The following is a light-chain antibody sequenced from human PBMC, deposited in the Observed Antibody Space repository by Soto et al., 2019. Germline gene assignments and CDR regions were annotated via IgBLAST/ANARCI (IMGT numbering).Light chain of an antibody. CDR2: DAS. CDR1: HSVDRY. CDR3: QQRAHWLT. J-gene: IGKJ4*01. V-gene: IGKV3-11*01. Sequence: EIVLTQSPATLSLSPGERASLSCRASHSVDRYLAWYQQRPGQTPRLLIYDASNRATGIPARFSGSGSETDFTLTISSLEPEDFAIYYCQQRAHWLTFGGGTKVEIK.